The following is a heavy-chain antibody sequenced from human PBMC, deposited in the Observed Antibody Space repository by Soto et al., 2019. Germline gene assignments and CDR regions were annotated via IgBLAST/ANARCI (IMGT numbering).Heavy chain of an antibody. Sequence: QVQLVESGGGVVQPGRSLRLSCAASGFIFSSYAMHWVRQAPGKGLEWVALMSYDGSNKYYADSVKGRFTISRDNSKNTLFVQMNSLRPEDTAVYCCARQRGAYSSPFDYWGQGTLVTVSS. J-gene: IGHJ4*02. CDR3: ARQRGAYSSPFDY. D-gene: IGHD5-18*01. CDR1: GFIFSSYA. CDR2: MSYDGSNK. V-gene: IGHV3-30*14.